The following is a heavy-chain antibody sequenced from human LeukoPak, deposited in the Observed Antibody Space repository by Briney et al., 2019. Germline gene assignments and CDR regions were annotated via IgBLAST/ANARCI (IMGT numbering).Heavy chain of an antibody. Sequence: SETLSLTCTVSGGSISSGDYYWSWIRQPPGKGLEWIGYIYYSGSTYYNPSLKSRVTISVDTSKNQFSLKLSSVTAADTAVYYCARRRWLHPVTNWGQGTLVTVSS. D-gene: IGHD5-24*01. V-gene: IGHV4-30-4*01. J-gene: IGHJ4*02. CDR2: IYYSGST. CDR1: GGSISSGDYY. CDR3: ARRRWLHPVTN.